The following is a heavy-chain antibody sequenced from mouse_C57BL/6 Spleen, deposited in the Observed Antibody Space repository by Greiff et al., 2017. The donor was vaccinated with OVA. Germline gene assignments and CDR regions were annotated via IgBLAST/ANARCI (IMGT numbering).Heavy chain of an antibody. CDR1: GFTFSSYA. D-gene: IGHD1-1*01. CDR3: AREVEYFDV. CDR2: ISDGGSYT. J-gene: IGHJ1*03. Sequence: EVKVVESGGGLVKPGGSLKLSCAASGFTFSSYAMSWVRQTPEKRLEWVATISDGGSYTYYPDNVKGRFTISRDNAKNNLYLQMSHLKSEDTAMYYCAREVEYFDVWGTGTTVTVSS. V-gene: IGHV5-4*01.